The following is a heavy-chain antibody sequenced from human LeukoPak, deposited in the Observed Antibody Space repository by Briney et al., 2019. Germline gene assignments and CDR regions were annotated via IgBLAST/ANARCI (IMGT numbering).Heavy chain of an antibody. Sequence: SETLSLTCTVSGGSISSCGYYWSWIRQHPGKGLEWIGYIYYSGSTYYNPSLKSRVTISVDTSKNQFSLKLSSVTAADTAVYYCASAPGSYYNVDYWGQGTLVTVSS. D-gene: IGHD3-10*01. CDR1: GGSISSCGYY. J-gene: IGHJ4*02. CDR3: ASAPGSYYNVDY. V-gene: IGHV4-31*03. CDR2: IYYSGST.